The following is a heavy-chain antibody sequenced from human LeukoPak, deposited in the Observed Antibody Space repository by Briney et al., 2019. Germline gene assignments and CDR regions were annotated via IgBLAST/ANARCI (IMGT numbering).Heavy chain of an antibody. CDR2: ISAYNGNT. Sequence: ASVKVSCKASGYTFTSYGISWVRQAPGQGLEWMGWISAYNGNTNYAQKLQGRVTMTTDTSTSTAYMELRSLRSDDTAVYFCASYPRSIPTPPFDYWGQGTLVTVSS. CDR3: ASYPRSIPTPPFDY. CDR1: GYTFTSYG. D-gene: IGHD2-21*01. J-gene: IGHJ4*02. V-gene: IGHV1-18*01.